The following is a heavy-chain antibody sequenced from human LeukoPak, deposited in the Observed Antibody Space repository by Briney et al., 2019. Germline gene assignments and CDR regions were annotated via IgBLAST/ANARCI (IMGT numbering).Heavy chain of an antibody. V-gene: IGHV1-18*01. D-gene: IGHD3-16*01. CDR1: GFTFTSYG. J-gene: IGHJ6*02. CDR2: ISAYNGNT. Sequence: SVKVSCKASGFTFTSYGFTWLRQAPGQGLEWMGWISAYNGNTNYAQNFQGRVTMTTDTSTTTVYMELRSLRSDDTAVYYCARGGRDGMDVWGQGTTVTVSS. CDR3: ARGGRDGMDV.